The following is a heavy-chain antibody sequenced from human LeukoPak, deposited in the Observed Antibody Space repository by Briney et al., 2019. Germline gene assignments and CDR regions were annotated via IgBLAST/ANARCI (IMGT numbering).Heavy chain of an antibody. J-gene: IGHJ4*02. V-gene: IGHV3-21*01. Sequence: GGSLGLSCAASGFTFSSYSMNWVRQAPGKGLEWVSSISSSSSYIYYADSVKGRFTISRDNAKNSLYLQMNSLRAEDTAVYYCARVGYQLPSFDYWGQGTLVTVSS. CDR2: ISSSSSYI. D-gene: IGHD2-2*01. CDR3: ARVGYQLPSFDY. CDR1: GFTFSSYS.